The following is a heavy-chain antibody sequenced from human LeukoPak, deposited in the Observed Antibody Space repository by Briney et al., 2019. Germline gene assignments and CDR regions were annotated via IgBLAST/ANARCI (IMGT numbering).Heavy chain of an antibody. J-gene: IGHJ4*02. D-gene: IGHD1-1*01. CDR2: IRKASSEL. V-gene: IGHV3-21*01. CDR1: GFTFSSYA. CDR3: AKDLQQLEAFDS. Sequence: GGSLRLSCAASGFTFSSYAMSWVRQAPRKGLEWLSSIRKASSELFYANSVRGRFTISRDNAKNSLYLQMNSVRVEDTAVYYCAKDLQQLEAFDSWGQGTLVTVSS.